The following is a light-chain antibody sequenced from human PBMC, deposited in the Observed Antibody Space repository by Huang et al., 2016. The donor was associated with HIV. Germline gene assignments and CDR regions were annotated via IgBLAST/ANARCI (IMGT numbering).Light chain of an antibody. CDR2: GAS. J-gene: IGKJ2*01. CDR3: QQYGSSPYT. V-gene: IGKV3-20*01. CDR1: QSVSSTY. Sequence: LSCRASQSVSSTYLAWYQQRPGQAPRLLIYGASSRATGIPDRFSGSGSGTDFTLTISGLEPEDFAVYYCQQYGSSPYTFGQGTKLEIK.